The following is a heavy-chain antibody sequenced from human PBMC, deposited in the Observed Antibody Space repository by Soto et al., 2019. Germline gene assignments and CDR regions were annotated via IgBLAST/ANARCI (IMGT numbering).Heavy chain of an antibody. CDR3: ARGTVDGDYLTDAFDI. V-gene: IGHV4-31*02. J-gene: IGHJ3*02. CDR2: IYYSGST. CDR1: GDSISSRVYY. Sequence: SETLSLTWTVSGDSISSRVYYWIWIRQHPGKGLEWIGYIYYSGSTYYNPSLKSRVTISVDTSKNQFSLKLSSVTAADTAVYYCARGTVDGDYLTDAFDIWGQGTMVTVSS. D-gene: IGHD4-17*01.